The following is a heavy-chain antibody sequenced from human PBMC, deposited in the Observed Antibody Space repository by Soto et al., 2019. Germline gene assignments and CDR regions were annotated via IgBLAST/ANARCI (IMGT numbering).Heavy chain of an antibody. Sequence: GGSLRLSCTASGFTFGDYAMSWFRQAPGKGLEWVGFIRSKAYGGTTEYAASVKGRFTISRDDSKSIAYLQMNSLKTEDTAVYYCTSSAYSSSSPYFDYWGQGTLVTVSS. CDR3: TSSAYSSSSPYFDY. CDR1: GFTFGDYA. D-gene: IGHD6-6*01. V-gene: IGHV3-49*03. CDR2: IRSKAYGGTT. J-gene: IGHJ4*02.